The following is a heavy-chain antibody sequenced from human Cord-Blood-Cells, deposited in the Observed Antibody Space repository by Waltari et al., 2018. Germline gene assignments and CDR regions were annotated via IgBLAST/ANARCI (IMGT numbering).Heavy chain of an antibody. CDR1: GFTFSSYG. Sequence: QVQLVESGGGVVQPGRSLRLSCAASGFTFSSYGMHWVRQAPGKGLEWVAVIWYDGSNKYYADSVKGRFTIARDNSKNTLYLQMNSLRAEDTAVYYCARELGKWYFDLWGRGTLVTVSS. CDR3: ARELGKWYFDL. CDR2: IWYDGSNK. V-gene: IGHV3-33*01. D-gene: IGHD7-27*01. J-gene: IGHJ2*01.